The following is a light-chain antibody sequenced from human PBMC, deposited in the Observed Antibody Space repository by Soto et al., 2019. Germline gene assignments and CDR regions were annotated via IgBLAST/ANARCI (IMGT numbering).Light chain of an antibody. CDR3: QQSYSTPPYT. Sequence: DIQMTQSPSSLSASVGDRVTITCRASQSISSYLNWYQQKPGKAPKLLIYAASSLQSGVPSRFSGSGSGTDFTLTISSLQPEDFATYYCQQSYSTPPYTFGQGTEPEIQ. J-gene: IGKJ2*01. CDR2: AAS. V-gene: IGKV1-39*01. CDR1: QSISSY.